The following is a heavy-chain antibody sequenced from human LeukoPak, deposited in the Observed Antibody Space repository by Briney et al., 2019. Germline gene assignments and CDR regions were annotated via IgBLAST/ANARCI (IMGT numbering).Heavy chain of an antibody. D-gene: IGHD3-22*01. V-gene: IGHV4-4*07. CDR3: ARETDYYDPNSFDP. CDR1: GGSISSYY. CDR2: IYTSGST. Sequence: SETLSLTCTVSGGSISSYYWSWIRQPAGKGLEWIGRIYTSGSTNYNPSLKSRVTMSVDTSKNQFSLKLSSVTAADTAVYYCARETDYYDPNSFDPWGQGTLVTVSS. J-gene: IGHJ5*02.